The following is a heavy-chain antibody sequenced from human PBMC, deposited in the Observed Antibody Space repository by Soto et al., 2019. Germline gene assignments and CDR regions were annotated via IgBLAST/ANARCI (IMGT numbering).Heavy chain of an antibody. Sequence: SSTLSLTCAVYGGSFSGYYWSWIRQPPGKGLEWIGEINHSGSTNYNPSLKSRVTISVDTSKNQFSLKLSSVTAADTAVYYCARAPLIVVPAAIRATNDNWFDPWGQGTLVTVSS. CDR3: ARAPLIVVPAAIRATNDNWFDP. D-gene: IGHD2-2*01. J-gene: IGHJ5*02. CDR2: INHSGST. V-gene: IGHV4-34*01. CDR1: GGSFSGYY.